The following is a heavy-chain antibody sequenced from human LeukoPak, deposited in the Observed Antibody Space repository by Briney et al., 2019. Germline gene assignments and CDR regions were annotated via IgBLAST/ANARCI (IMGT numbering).Heavy chain of an antibody. Sequence: KASETLSLTCAVYGGSFSGYYWSWIRQPPGKGLEWIGEINHSGSTNYNPSLKSRVTISVDTSKNQFSLKLSSVTAADTAVYYCARGHIGVVPAAARLYYYYGRDVWGQGTTVTVSS. CDR2: INHSGST. J-gene: IGHJ6*02. V-gene: IGHV4-34*01. CDR3: ARGHIGVVPAAARLYYYYGRDV. D-gene: IGHD2-2*01. CDR1: GGSFSGYY.